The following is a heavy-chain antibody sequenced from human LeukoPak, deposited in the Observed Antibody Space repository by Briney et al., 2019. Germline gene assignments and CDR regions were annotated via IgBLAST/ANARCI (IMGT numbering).Heavy chain of an antibody. D-gene: IGHD3-10*01. CDR1: GFTFSSYG. V-gene: IGHV3-30*02. J-gene: IGHJ4*02. CDR3: AKDPGLLWFGEYYFDY. CDR2: IRYDGSNK. Sequence: GGSLRLSCAASGFTFSSYGMHWVRQAPGKGLEWVALIRYDGSNKYYADSVKGRFTISRDNSKNTLYLQMNSLRAEDTAVYYCAKDPGLLWFGEYYFDYWGQGTLVTVSS.